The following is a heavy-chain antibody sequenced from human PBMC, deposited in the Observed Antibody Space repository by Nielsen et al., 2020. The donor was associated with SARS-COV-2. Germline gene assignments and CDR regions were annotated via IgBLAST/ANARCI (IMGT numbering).Heavy chain of an antibody. CDR3: ARAVIRNYYYYYMDV. V-gene: IGHV1-18*01. J-gene: IGHJ6*03. Sequence: ASVKVSCKASGYTFTSYGISWVRQAPGQGLEWMGWISAYNGNTNYAQKLQGRVTMTTDTSTSTAYMELRSLRSEDTAVYYCARAVIRNYYYYYMDVWGKGTTVTVSS. CDR2: ISAYNGNT. CDR1: GYTFTSYG.